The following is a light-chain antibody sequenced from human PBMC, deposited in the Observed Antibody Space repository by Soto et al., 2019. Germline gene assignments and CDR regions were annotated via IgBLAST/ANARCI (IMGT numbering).Light chain of an antibody. Sequence: IRVTQSPATLSASLGERVTLPWGASENINMWLAWYQQKKGQAPRLLIQRASRVERGVPSRFSGSGSDTEVNLTISSLQTDDFATYYCQQYNRYFKSFGQGTKVDIK. V-gene: IGKV1-5*03. CDR2: RAS. CDR1: ENINMW. J-gene: IGKJ1*01. CDR3: QQYNRYFKS.